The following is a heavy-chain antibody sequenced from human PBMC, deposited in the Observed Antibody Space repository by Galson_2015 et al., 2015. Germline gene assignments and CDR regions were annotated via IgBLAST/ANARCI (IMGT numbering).Heavy chain of an antibody. D-gene: IGHD3-10*01. CDR2: VNPRGGSP. J-gene: IGHJ5*01. V-gene: IGHV1-46*01. CDR3: AREGHGSGSYYDS. CDR1: GYTFIEYY. Sequence: SCKASGYTFIEYYVHWVRQAPGQGPEWMGVVNPRGGSPTYAQTFQGRVTITSDASTRTVSMELSGLKSEDTAVYFCAREGHGSGSYYDSWGLGTLVTVSS.